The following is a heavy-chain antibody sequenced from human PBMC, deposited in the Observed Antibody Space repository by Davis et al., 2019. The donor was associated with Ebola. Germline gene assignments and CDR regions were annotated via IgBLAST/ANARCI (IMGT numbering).Heavy chain of an antibody. D-gene: IGHD1-1*01. J-gene: IGHJ4*02. CDR1: GFTFSNHW. V-gene: IGHV3-74*01. Sequence: GESLKISCAASGFTFSNHWMHWVRQAPGRGLVWVSRINTDGSATSYADSVKGRFTISRDNAKNTLYLEMSSLRAEDTAVYYCARDLYWNAADYWGQGTLVTVSS. CDR3: ARDLYWNAADY. CDR2: INTDGSAT.